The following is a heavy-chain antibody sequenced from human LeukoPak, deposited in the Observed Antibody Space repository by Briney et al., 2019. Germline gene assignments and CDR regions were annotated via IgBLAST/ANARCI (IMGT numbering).Heavy chain of an antibody. CDR1: GYSFTSYW. Sequence: GESLKISCKGSGYSFTSYWIGWVRQMPGKGLEWMGIIYPGDSDTRYGPSFQGQVTISADKSISTAYLQWSSLKASDTAMYYCARRADYYGSGTLGFDPWGQGTLVTVSS. V-gene: IGHV5-51*01. D-gene: IGHD3-10*01. J-gene: IGHJ5*02. CDR2: IYPGDSDT. CDR3: ARRADYYGSGTLGFDP.